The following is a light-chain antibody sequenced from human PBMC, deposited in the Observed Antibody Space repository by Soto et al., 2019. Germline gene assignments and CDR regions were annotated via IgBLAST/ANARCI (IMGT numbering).Light chain of an antibody. CDR2: DAS. Sequence: DIQMTQSPSTVSASVADGVTITCRASQSISTWLAWYQQKPGKAPKLLIYDASTLESGVPSGFSGSGSGTEFTLTISSLQPDDFATYYCQQYNSYPSTFGQGTKLEIK. V-gene: IGKV1-5*01. CDR1: QSISTW. CDR3: QQYNSYPST. J-gene: IGKJ2*01.